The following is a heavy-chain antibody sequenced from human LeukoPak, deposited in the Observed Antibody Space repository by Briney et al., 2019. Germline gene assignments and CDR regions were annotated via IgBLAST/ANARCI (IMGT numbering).Heavy chain of an antibody. D-gene: IGHD3-22*01. CDR1: GFTFSSYG. CDR3: AKDYYDSSGYYSDAFDI. V-gene: IGHV3-23*01. Sequence: QPGGTLRLSCAASGFTFSSYGMSWVRQAPGKGLEWVSAISGSGGSTYYADSVKGRFTISRDNSKNTLYLQMNSLRAEDTAVYYCAKDYYDSSGYYSDAFDIWGQGTMDTVSS. J-gene: IGHJ3*02. CDR2: ISGSGGST.